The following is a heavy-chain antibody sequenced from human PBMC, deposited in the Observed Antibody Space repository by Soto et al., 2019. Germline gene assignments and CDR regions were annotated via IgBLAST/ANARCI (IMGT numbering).Heavy chain of an antibody. D-gene: IGHD2-21*02. J-gene: IGHJ4*02. CDR2: IIPILGIT. V-gene: IGHV1-69*08. CDR3: ATEVVTALPDDY. Sequence: QVQLVQSGAEVKKPGSSVKVSCKASGGTFSSYTITWMRQAPGQGLEWMVRIIPILGITNYAQKFQGRVTITANKSTSTAYMELRNLRSEDTAVYYCATEVVTALPDDYRGQGTLVTVSA. CDR1: GGTFSSYT.